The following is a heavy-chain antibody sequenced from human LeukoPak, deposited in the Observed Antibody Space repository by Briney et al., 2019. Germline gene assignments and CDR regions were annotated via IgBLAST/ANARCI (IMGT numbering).Heavy chain of an antibody. V-gene: IGHV4-34*01. D-gene: IGHD3-16*02. Sequence: SETLSLTCAVYGGSFSGYYWSWIRQPPGKGLEWIGEINHSGSTNYNPSLKSRVTISVDTSKNQFSLKLSSVTAADTAVYYCARGIITVGGVIAAFDYWGQGTLVTVSS. CDR1: GGSFSGYY. CDR3: ARGIITVGGVIAAFDY. J-gene: IGHJ4*02. CDR2: INHSGST.